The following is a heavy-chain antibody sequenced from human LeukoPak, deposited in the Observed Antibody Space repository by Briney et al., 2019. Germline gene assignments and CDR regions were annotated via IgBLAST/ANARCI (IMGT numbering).Heavy chain of an antibody. D-gene: IGHD6-13*01. V-gene: IGHV1-2*02. Sequence: ASVKVSCKASGYTFTGYYMHWVRQAPGQGLEWMGWINPNSGGTNYAQKFQGRVTMTRDTSISTAYMELSRLRSDDTAVYYCARDTPRYSSSWYSIHNWFDPWGQGTLVTVSS. CDR1: GYTFTGYY. CDR3: ARDTPRYSSSWYSIHNWFDP. J-gene: IGHJ5*02. CDR2: INPNSGGT.